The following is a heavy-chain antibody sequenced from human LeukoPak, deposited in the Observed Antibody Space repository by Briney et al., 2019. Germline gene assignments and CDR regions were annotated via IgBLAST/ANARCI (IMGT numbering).Heavy chain of an antibody. D-gene: IGHD3-10*02. V-gene: IGHV3-21*01. CDR1: GFTFSSYA. CDR3: ARGTMFPYYFDY. J-gene: IGHJ4*02. Sequence: GGSLRLSCAVSGFTFSSYAMNWVRQAPGKGLEWVSSISSSSSYIYYADSVKGRFTISRDNAKNSLYLQMNSLRAEDTAVYYCARGTMFPYYFDYWGQGTLVTVSS. CDR2: ISSSSSYI.